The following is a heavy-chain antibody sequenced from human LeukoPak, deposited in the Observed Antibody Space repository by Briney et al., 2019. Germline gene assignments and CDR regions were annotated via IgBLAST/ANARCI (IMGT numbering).Heavy chain of an antibody. V-gene: IGHV3-23*01. CDR3: AKDGGLWVSAHWGDS. J-gene: IGHJ4*02. D-gene: IGHD7-27*01. CDR2: ITTSDGNT. CDR1: GFTFSSYT. Sequence: GGSLRLPCAASGFTFSSYTMSWVRQAPGKGLEWVSTITTSDGNTYYADSVKGRFTVSRDNSKNTLFLQMNSLRAEDTAVYYCAKDGGLWVSAHWGDSWGRGTLVTVSS.